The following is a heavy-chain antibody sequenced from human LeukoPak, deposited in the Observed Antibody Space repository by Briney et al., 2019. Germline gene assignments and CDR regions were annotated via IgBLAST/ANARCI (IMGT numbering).Heavy chain of an antibody. D-gene: IGHD5-18*01. J-gene: IGHJ4*02. V-gene: IGHV4-39*07. CDR2: IYHSGST. Sequence: PSETLSLTCTVSGGSISTSNYYWGWIRQPPGKGLEWIGSIYHSGSTYYNPSLKSRVTISVDTSKNQFSLKLSSVTAADTAVYYCARGGQLWLLHRAPRFDYWGQGTLVTVSS. CDR1: GGSISTSNYY. CDR3: ARGGQLWLLHRAPRFDY.